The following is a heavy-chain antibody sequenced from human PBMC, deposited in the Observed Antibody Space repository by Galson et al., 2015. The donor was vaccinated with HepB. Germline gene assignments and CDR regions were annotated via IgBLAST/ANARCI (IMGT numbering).Heavy chain of an antibody. CDR1: GYTFTSYG. CDR2: ISAYNGNT. J-gene: IGHJ6*02. CDR3: ARGGEQTWVGGYWYYGMDV. V-gene: IGHV1-18*04. Sequence: SVKVSCKASGYTFTSYGISWVRQAPGQGLEWMGWISAYNGNTNYAQKLQGRVTMTTDTSTSTAYMELRSLRSDDTAVYYCARGGEQTWVGGYWYYGMDVWGQGTTVTVSS. D-gene: IGHD3-16*01.